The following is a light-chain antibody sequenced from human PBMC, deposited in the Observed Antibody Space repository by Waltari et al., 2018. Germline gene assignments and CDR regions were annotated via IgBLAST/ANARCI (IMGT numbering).Light chain of an antibody. CDR3: KVWDGSYDSVV. J-gene: IGLJ2*01. CDR1: NIGSKN. Sequence: SFVLAQGPSVSVAPGQTARITCGGNNIGSKNVHWSQQRPGQAPVLVVPDNADRPSGIPERFSGSNSGNMATLTISRVEAGDEADYHCKVWDGSYDSVVFGGGTKLTV. CDR2: DNA. V-gene: IGLV3-21*02.